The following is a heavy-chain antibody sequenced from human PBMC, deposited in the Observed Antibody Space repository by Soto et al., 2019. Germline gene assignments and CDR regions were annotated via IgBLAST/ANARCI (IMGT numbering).Heavy chain of an antibody. V-gene: IGHV4-4*07. CDR3: ARGQFHRLVDY. Sequence: QVQLQESGPGLVKPSETLSLTCTVAGGSINSYYWSWIRQSAEKGLEWIGRIYDSGSTKYNPSLESRVTMSIDTSQNQISLRLKSVTAADTAVYYCARGQFHRLVDYWGQGTPVTVSS. J-gene: IGHJ4*02. D-gene: IGHD3-16*01. CDR2: IYDSGST. CDR1: GGSINSYY.